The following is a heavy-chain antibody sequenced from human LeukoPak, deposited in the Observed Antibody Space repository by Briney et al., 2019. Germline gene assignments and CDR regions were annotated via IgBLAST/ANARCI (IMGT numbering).Heavy chain of an antibody. CDR1: GFTFSSYA. CDR3: AKGYDYVWGRYAFDI. V-gene: IGHV3-23*01. J-gene: IGHJ3*02. CDR2: ISGSGGST. Sequence: GGSLRLSCAVSGFTFSSYAMSWVRQAPGKGLEWVSAISGSGGSTYYVACVRGRFTISRDNSKNTLYLEMNSLRAEDTAVYYCAKGYDYVWGRYAFDIWGQGTMVTVSS. D-gene: IGHD3-16*01.